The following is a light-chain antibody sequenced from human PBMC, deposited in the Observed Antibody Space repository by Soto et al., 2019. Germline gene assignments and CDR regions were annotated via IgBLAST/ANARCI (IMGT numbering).Light chain of an antibody. CDR2: DAS. CDR3: QQRSSWPIT. V-gene: IGKV3-11*01. CDR1: QSVSRY. J-gene: IGKJ5*01. Sequence: EIVLTQSPATLSLSPGERATLSCRASQSVSRYLAWYQQKPGQAPRLLIYDASSRATGIPARFSGSGSGTDFTLTSSRLEPEDFAVYYCQQRSSWPITFGQGTRLVI.